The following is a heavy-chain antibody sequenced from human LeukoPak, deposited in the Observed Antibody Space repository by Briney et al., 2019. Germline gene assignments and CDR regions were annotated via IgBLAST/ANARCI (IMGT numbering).Heavy chain of an antibody. CDR1: GYTFTGYY. J-gene: IGHJ3*02. CDR3: ARASTAMPSGAFDI. CDR2: IIPIFGTA. V-gene: IGHV1-69*05. D-gene: IGHD5-18*01. Sequence: PGASVKVSCKASGYTFTGYYMHWLRQAPGQGLEWMGGIIPIFGTANYAQKFQGRVTITTDESTSTAYMELSSLRSEDTAVYYCARASTAMPSGAFDIWGQGTMVTVSS.